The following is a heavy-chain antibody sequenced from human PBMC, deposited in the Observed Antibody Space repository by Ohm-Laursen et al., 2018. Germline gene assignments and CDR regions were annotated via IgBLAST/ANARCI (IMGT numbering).Heavy chain of an antibody. CDR2: ISWNSGSI. CDR3: VKDMANYYGSGSYGMDV. V-gene: IGHV3-9*01. D-gene: IGHD3-10*01. Sequence: SLRLSCTASGFQFDRYSMHWVRQAPGKGLEWVSGISWNSGSIGYADSVKGRFTISRDNAKNSLYLQMNSLSAEDTALYYCVKDMANYYGSGSYGMDVWGQGTTVTVSS. J-gene: IGHJ6*02. CDR1: GFQFDRYS.